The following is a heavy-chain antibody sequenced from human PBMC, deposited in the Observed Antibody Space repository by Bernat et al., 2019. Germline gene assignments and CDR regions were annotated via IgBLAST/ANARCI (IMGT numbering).Heavy chain of an antibody. Sequence: QVQLVQSGAEVKKPGASVKVSCKASGYTFTGYYMHWVRQAPGQGLEWMGWINPNSGGTNYAQKFQGRVTMTRDTSTSTVYMELSSLRSEDTAVYYCARAGGYCSGGSCYIVYGMDVWGQGTTVTVSS. J-gene: IGHJ6*02. CDR3: ARAGGYCSGGSCYIVYGMDV. CDR2: INPNSGGT. D-gene: IGHD2-15*01. V-gene: IGHV1-2*02. CDR1: GYTFTGYY.